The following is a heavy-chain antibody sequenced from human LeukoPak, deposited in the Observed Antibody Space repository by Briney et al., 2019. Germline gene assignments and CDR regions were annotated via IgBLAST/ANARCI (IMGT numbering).Heavy chain of an antibody. V-gene: IGHV5-51*01. Sequence: KPGESLKIPCKDSGYSFTTYWIGWVRQMPGKGLEWMGIIYPADSDTRYSPSFQGQVTISADKSINTAYLQWSSLKASDTAMYYCARAVQQLVSLGGYYYYMDVWGKGTTVTVSS. CDR1: GYSFTTYW. CDR3: ARAVQQLVSLGGYYYYMDV. J-gene: IGHJ6*03. CDR2: IYPADSDT. D-gene: IGHD6-13*01.